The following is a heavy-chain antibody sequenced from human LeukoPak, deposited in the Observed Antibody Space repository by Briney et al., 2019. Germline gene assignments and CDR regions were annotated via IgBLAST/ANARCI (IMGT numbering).Heavy chain of an antibody. J-gene: IGHJ5*02. Sequence: SVKVSCKASGGTFSSYAISWVRQAPGQGLEWMGGIIPIFGTANYAQKFQGRVTITTDESTSTAYMELSSLRSEDTAVYYCARHRLSSLPHNWFDPWGQGTLVTVSS. V-gene: IGHV1-69*05. D-gene: IGHD6-13*01. CDR3: ARHRLSSLPHNWFDP. CDR1: GGTFSSYA. CDR2: IIPIFGTA.